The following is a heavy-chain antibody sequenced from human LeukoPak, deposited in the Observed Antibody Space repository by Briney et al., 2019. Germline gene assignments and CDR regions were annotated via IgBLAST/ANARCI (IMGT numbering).Heavy chain of an antibody. J-gene: IGHJ5*02. CDR1: GYTFTGYY. Sequence: ASVKVSCKASGYTFTGYYMHWVRQAPGQGLEWMGWINPNSGGTNYAQKFQGRVAMTRDTSISTAYMELSRLRSDDTAVYYCARVRGIVVVPAKNWFDPWGQGTLVTVSS. CDR2: INPNSGGT. V-gene: IGHV1-2*02. D-gene: IGHD2-2*01. CDR3: ARVRGIVVVPAKNWFDP.